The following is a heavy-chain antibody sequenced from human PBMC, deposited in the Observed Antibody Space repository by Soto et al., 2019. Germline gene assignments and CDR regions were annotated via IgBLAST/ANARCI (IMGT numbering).Heavy chain of an antibody. CDR3: ARDVIVAVPAAQNYYGMDV. CDR2: IYYSGST. V-gene: IGHV4-61*01. D-gene: IGHD2-2*01. J-gene: IGHJ6*02. CDR1: GGSVSSGSYY. Sequence: LSLTCTVSGGSVSSGSYYWSWIRQPPGKGLEWIGYIYYSGSTNYNPSLKSRVTISVDTSKNQFSLKLSSVTAADTAVYYCARDVIVAVPAAQNYYGMDVWGQGTTVTVPS.